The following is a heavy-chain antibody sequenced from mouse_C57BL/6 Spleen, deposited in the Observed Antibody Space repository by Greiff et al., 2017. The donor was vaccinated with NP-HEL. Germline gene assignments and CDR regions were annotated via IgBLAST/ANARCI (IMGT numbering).Heavy chain of an antibody. Sequence: VQVVESGPGLVQPSQSLSITCTVSGFSLTSYGVHWVRQSPGKGLEWLGVIWRGGSTDYNAAFMSRLSITKDNSKSQVFFKMNSLQADDTAIYYCANYYGSSYYAMDYWGQGTSVTVSS. CDR2: IWRGGST. D-gene: IGHD1-1*01. CDR1: GFSLTSYG. CDR3: ANYYGSSYYAMDY. J-gene: IGHJ4*01. V-gene: IGHV2-5*01.